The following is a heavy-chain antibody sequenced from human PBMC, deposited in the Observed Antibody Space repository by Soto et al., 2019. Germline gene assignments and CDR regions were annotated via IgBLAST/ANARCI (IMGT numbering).Heavy chain of an antibody. J-gene: IGHJ4*02. Sequence: SETLSLTCAVSGASISGSYYYWAWLRQSPGKGPEWIGSVFYTGFTSYNPSLESRVSVSVDTSKSQFSLKLSAVTAADTAVYYCATSQKGYNWNYFDHWGQGSLVTVSS. CDR2: VFYTGFT. D-gene: IGHD1-20*01. CDR3: ATSQKGYNWNYFDH. V-gene: IGHV4-39*01. CDR1: GASISGSYYY.